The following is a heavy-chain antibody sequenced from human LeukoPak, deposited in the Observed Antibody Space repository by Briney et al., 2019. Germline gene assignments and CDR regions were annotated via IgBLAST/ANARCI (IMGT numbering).Heavy chain of an antibody. D-gene: IGHD6-19*01. CDR2: ISYDGSNK. V-gene: IGHV3-30-3*01. Sequence: GGSLRLSCAASGFTFSSYAMHWVRQAPGKGLEWVAVISYDGSNKYYADSVKGRFTISRDNSKNTLYLQMNSLRAEDTAVYYCRAYSSVTFDIWGQGTMVTVSS. CDR3: RAYSSVTFDI. J-gene: IGHJ3*02. CDR1: GFTFSSYA.